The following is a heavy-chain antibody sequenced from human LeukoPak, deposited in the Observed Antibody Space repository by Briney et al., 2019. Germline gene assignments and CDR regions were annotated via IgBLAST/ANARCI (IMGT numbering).Heavy chain of an antibody. Sequence: GGSLRLSCAASGFTFSTYAMSWVRQAPGKGLEWVSSISSASSYMYYADSLRGRFTISRDNAKNSLSLQLNSLRAEDTAVYYCAGEITTGRAFDYWGQGTLVTVSS. J-gene: IGHJ4*02. V-gene: IGHV3-21*03. CDR2: ISSASSYM. CDR3: AGEITTGRAFDY. CDR1: GFTFSTYA. D-gene: IGHD3-3*01.